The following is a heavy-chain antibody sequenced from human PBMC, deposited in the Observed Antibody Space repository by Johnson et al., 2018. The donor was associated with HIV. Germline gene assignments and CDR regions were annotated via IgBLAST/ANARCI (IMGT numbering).Heavy chain of an antibody. D-gene: IGHD6-19*01. CDR1: GFAFSSYG. CDR2: ISNDGSNE. CDR3: ARGKDMAGTGAFDI. Sequence: QVQLVESGGGVVQPGRSLRLSCAASGFAFSSYGIHWVRQAPGKGLEWVAVISNDGSNEYYADSVKGRFTISRDNSKTTLYLQMNSLRAGDTAVYFCARGKDMAGTGAFDIWGQGTMVTVSS. V-gene: IGHV3-30*03. J-gene: IGHJ3*02.